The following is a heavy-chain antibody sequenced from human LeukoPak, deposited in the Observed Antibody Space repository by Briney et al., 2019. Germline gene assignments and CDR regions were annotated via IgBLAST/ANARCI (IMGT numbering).Heavy chain of an antibody. V-gene: IGHV4-39*07. CDR2: IYYSGST. D-gene: IGHD6-19*01. CDR3: ARGASGWYLSPFDY. CDR1: GGSISSSSYY. J-gene: IGHJ4*02. Sequence: SETLSLTCTVSGGSISSSSYYWGWIRQPPGKGLEWIGGIYYSGSTYYNPSLKSRVTTSVDTSKNQFSLKLSSVTAADTAVYYCARGASGWYLSPFDYWGQGTLVTVSS.